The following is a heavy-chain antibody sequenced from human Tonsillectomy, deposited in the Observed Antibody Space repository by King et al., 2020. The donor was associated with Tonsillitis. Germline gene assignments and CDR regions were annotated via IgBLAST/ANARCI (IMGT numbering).Heavy chain of an antibody. V-gene: IGHV1-69*09. CDR1: GGTFSSYA. CDR3: ARADEDCSGGSCYHWFDP. D-gene: IGHD2-15*01. Sequence: VQLVESGAEVKKPGSSVKVSCTASGGTFSSYAISWVRQAPGQGLEWMGSIIPILGIANYAQKFQGRVTITADKSTSTVYMELSSLRSEDTAVYYCARADEDCSGGSCYHWFDPWGQGTLVTVSS. CDR2: IIPILGIA. J-gene: IGHJ5*02.